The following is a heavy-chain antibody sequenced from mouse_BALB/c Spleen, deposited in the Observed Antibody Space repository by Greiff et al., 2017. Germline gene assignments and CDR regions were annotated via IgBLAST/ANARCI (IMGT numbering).Heavy chain of an antibody. CDR1: GDSFTSGY. D-gene: IGHD2-2*01. Sequence: EVQRVESGPSLVKPSQSLSLTCSATGDSFTSGYWNWVRKFPGNKLEYMGYISYSGSTYYNPSIKSRISITRATSKNQYCLQLNSVTTEDTATYYCASRGYDWAWFDYWGQGTLVTVAA. J-gene: IGHJ3*01. CDR3: ASRGYDWAWFDY. CDR2: ISYSGST. V-gene: IGHV3-8*02.